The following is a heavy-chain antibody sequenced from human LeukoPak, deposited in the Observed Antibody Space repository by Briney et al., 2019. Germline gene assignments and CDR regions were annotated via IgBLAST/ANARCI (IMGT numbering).Heavy chain of an antibody. Sequence: GGSLRLSCAASGFSFSSYWMAWVRQAPGRGQEFVANIRGDGNEKYYMDSMKGRLTISRDNAKNSLFLQMSGLRAEDTAVYYCMTELLGYRGQGTLVTVSS. CDR1: GFSFSSYW. CDR2: IRGDGNEK. J-gene: IGHJ4*02. CDR3: MTELLGY. V-gene: IGHV3-7*03. D-gene: IGHD1-14*01.